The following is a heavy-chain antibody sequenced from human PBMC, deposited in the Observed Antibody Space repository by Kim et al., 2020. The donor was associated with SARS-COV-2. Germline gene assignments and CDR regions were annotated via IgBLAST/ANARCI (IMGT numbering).Heavy chain of an antibody. Sequence: SETLSLNCAVSGGSISSSHYYWGWIRQSPGKGLEWIGSIYYNGNTYYSPSLKNRVTISVDTSKNQYSLRLTSVTAADTAIYYCAGDVITMVRGYGFDPWGQGTLVTVSS. CDR3: AGDVITMVRGYGFDP. J-gene: IGHJ5*02. D-gene: IGHD3-10*01. CDR2: IYYNGNT. CDR1: GGSISSSHYY. V-gene: IGHV4-39*07.